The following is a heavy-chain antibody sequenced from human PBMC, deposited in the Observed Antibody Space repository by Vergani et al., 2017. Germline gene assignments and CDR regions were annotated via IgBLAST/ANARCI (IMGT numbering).Heavy chain of an antibody. CDR3: ARKLGYCSSTSCYNADY. D-gene: IGHD2-2*02. CDR1: GGTFSSYT. J-gene: IGHJ4*02. CDR2: IIAYNGNT. V-gene: IGHV1-18*01. Sequence: QVQLVQSGAEVKKPGSSVKVSCKASGGTFSSYTISWVRQAPGQGLEWMGRIIAYNGNTNYAQKLQGRVTMTTDTSTSTAYMELRSLRSDDTAVYYCARKLGYCSSTSCYNADYWGQGTLVTVSS.